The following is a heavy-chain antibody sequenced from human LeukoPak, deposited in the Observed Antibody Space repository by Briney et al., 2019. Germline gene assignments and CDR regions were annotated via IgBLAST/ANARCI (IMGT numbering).Heavy chain of an antibody. CDR3: ARINSGSFDY. D-gene: IGHD1-26*01. J-gene: IGHJ4*02. V-gene: IGHV4-61*02. CDR1: GGSISSGSYY. Sequence: PSETLSLTCTVSGGSISSGSYYWSWIRQPAGKGLGWIGRIYTSGSTNYNPSLKSRVTISVDTSKNQFSLKLSSVTAADTAVYYCARINSGSFDYWGQGTLVTVSS. CDR2: IYTSGST.